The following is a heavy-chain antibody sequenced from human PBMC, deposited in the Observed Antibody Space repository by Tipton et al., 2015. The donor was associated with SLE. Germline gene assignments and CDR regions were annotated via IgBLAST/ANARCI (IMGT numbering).Heavy chain of an antibody. CDR1: GGSISSHY. Sequence: TLSLTCTVSGGSISSHYWSWIRQPPGKGLEWIGYIYYSGSTNYNPSLKSRVTISVDTSKNQFSLKLSSVTAADTAVYYCARRVAGSRGAFDTWGQGTMVTVSS. J-gene: IGHJ3*02. CDR3: ARRVAGSRGAFDT. V-gene: IGHV4-59*11. CDR2: IYYSGST. D-gene: IGHD6-19*01.